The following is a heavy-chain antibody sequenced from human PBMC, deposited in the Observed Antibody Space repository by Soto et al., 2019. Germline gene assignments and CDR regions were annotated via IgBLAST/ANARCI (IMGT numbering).Heavy chain of an antibody. V-gene: IGHV1-69*06. Sequence: QVQLVQSGAEVKKPGSSVKVSCKASGGTFSSYAISWVRQAPGQGLEWMGGIIPIFGTANYAQKFQGRVTITADKSTSTAYMELSSLRSEDTAVYYCARLNTYYYGSASYYYCMDVWGQGTTVTVSS. D-gene: IGHD3-10*01. CDR1: GGTFSSYA. J-gene: IGHJ6*02. CDR3: ARLNTYYYGSASYYYCMDV. CDR2: IIPIFGTA.